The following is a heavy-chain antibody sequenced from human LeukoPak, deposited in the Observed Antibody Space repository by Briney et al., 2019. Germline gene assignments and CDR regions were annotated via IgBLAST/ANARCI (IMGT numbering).Heavy chain of an antibody. CDR3: ARGGNWNDAFEY. Sequence: SETLSLTCTVSGGSLSSVYYSWSRHPPRQGLQWIGYISYKGRTNSNPTLKGRVTMSVDKSKRQFSLNLNPLTAADTGVYYCARGGNWNDAFEYWGQGILITVSS. D-gene: IGHD1-20*01. V-gene: IGHV4-59*08. CDR2: ISYKGRT. CDR1: GGSLSSVY. J-gene: IGHJ4*02.